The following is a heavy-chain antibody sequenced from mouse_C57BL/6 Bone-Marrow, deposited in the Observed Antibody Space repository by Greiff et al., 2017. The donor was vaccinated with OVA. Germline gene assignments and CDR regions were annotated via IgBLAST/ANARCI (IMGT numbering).Heavy chain of an antibody. J-gene: IGHJ3*01. CDR2: ISYDGSN. D-gene: IGHD2-3*01. CDR1: GYSITSGYY. V-gene: IGHV3-6*01. CDR3: ASYDERFAY. Sequence: ESGPGLVKPSQSLSLTCSVTGYSITSGYYWNWIRQFPGNKLEWMGYISYDGSNNYNPSLKNRISITRDTSKNQFFLKLNSVTTEDTATYYCASYDERFAYWGQGTLVTVSA.